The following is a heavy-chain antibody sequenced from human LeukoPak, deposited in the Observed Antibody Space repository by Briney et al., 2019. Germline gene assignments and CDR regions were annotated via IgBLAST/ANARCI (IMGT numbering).Heavy chain of an antibody. CDR3: AGDREGYQLPQMRYYYYMDV. Sequence: PGGSLRLSCAASGFTLSSYRMSWVRQAPGKGLEWVANINQDGSEKYYVDSVKGRFTISRDNAKNSLYLQMNSLRAEDTAVYYCAGDREGYQLPQMRYYYYMDVWGKGTTVTISS. V-gene: IGHV3-7*01. CDR1: GFTLSSYR. CDR2: INQDGSEK. D-gene: IGHD2-2*01. J-gene: IGHJ6*03.